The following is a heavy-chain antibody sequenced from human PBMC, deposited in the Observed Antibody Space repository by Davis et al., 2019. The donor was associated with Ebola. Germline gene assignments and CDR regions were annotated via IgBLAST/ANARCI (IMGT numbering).Heavy chain of an antibody. V-gene: IGHV4-31*03. CDR1: GDSIRSTGNY. CDR3: ARRLVATYFFDY. D-gene: IGHD5-12*01. Sequence: MPSETLSLTCTVSGDSIRSTGNYWSWIRQHPGKGLEWIGYISYSGNTYCNPSLKSRITISVDTSENQFSLKLSSVTAADTAVYYCARRLVATYFFDYWGRGTLVTVSS. CDR2: ISYSGNT. J-gene: IGHJ4*02.